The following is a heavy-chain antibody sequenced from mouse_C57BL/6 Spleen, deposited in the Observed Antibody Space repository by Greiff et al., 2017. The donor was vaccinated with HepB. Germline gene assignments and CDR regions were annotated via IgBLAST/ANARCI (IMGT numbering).Heavy chain of an antibody. CDR3: ARGGYYGSVAWFAY. J-gene: IGHJ3*01. CDR2: IYPGDGDT. Sequence: VKLVESGAELVKPGASVKISCKASGYAFSSYWMNWVKQRPGKGLEWIGQIYPGDGDTNYNGKFRGKATLTADKSSSTAYMQLSSLTSEDSAVYFCARGGYYGSVAWFAYWGQGTLVTVSA. V-gene: IGHV1-80*01. D-gene: IGHD1-1*01. CDR1: GYAFSSYW.